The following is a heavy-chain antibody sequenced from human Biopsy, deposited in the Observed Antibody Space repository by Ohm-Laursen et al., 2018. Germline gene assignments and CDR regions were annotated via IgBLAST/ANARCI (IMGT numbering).Heavy chain of an antibody. J-gene: IGHJ4*02. CDR1: GGSINSHH. CDR3: ARDSPSYADYPFDY. CDR2: VYISGGT. D-gene: IGHD4-17*01. V-gene: IGHV4-4*07. Sequence: SQTLSLTCTVSGGSINSHHWSWIRQPAGKGLEWIGRVYISGGTTYNPSLKSRVTMSLDTSKNQFSLRLGSVTAADTAVYYCARDSPSYADYPFDYWGQGTLVTVSS.